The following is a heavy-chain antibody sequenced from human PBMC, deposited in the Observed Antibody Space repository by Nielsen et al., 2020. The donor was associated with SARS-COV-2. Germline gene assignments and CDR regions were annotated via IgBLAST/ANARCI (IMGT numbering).Heavy chain of an antibody. Sequence: GESLKISCAASGFRFTSYTMNWVRQAPRKRLEWMAIISDYGSSDHYADSVKGRFTISRDNSKDTLNLQMDSLRPEDTAVYFCARETLDYTSSFVDYWGQGTLVTVSP. V-gene: IGHV3-30-3*01. CDR3: ARETLDYTSSFVDY. D-gene: IGHD4-11*01. CDR1: GFRFTSYT. J-gene: IGHJ4*02. CDR2: ISDYGSSD.